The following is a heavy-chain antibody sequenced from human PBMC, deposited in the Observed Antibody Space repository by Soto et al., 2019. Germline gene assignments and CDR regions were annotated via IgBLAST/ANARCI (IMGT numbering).Heavy chain of an antibody. CDR1: SGSFSGYY. Sequence: SETLSLTCSIYSGSFSGYYWSWIRQPPGKGLEWIGEISQSGNTNYSPSLKSRVSISIDTSKKQFSLNLASVSAADTAVYYCAREKMAGKGIYYYYYGMDVWGQGTTVT. V-gene: IGHV4-34*01. CDR3: AREKMAGKGIYYYYYGMDV. D-gene: IGHD6-19*01. CDR2: ISQSGNT. J-gene: IGHJ6*02.